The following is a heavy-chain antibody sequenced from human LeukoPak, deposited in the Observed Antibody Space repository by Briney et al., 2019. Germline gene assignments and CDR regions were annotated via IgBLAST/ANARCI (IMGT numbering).Heavy chain of an antibody. CDR3: ARFILESSGNNYFDY. V-gene: IGHV3-33*08. D-gene: IGHD3-10*01. CDR2: IWYDGSNK. J-gene: IGHJ4*02. CDR1: GFAFSSYA. Sequence: GGSLRLSCAASGFAFSSYAMSWVRQAPGKGLEWVAVIWYDGSNKYYADSVKGRFTISRDNSKNTLYLQMNSLRAEDTAVYYCARFILESSGNNYFDYWGQGTLVTVSS.